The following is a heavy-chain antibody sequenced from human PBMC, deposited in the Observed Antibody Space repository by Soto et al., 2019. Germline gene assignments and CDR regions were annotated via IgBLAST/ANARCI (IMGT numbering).Heavy chain of an antibody. Sequence: QVQLVESGGGVVQPGRSLRLSCAASGFIFTTYGLHWVRQAPGKGLEWVAVIWYDGSNQYYADSVKGRFTISRDNSKNILYLEMNSVRVEDMAVYYCVKDHCGGACYSDPYFDYWGQGTLVNVSS. J-gene: IGHJ4*02. V-gene: IGHV3-33*06. CDR2: IWYDGSNQ. D-gene: IGHD2-21*02. CDR1: GFIFTTYG. CDR3: VKDHCGGACYSDPYFDY.